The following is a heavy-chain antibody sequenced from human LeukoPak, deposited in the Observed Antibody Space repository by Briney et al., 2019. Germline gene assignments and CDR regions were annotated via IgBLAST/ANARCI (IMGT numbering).Heavy chain of an antibody. V-gene: IGHV4-31*03. J-gene: IGHJ4*02. CDR1: SGSINSGAYY. CDR2: IYYSGST. D-gene: IGHD1-26*01. CDR3: ARESSGSGSYAYYFDF. Sequence: SETLSLTCIVSSGSINSGAYYWSWIRQHPGEGLEWIGYIYYSGSTYYNPSLKSRVTLSVDTSKNQFSLKLSSVTAADTAVYYCARESSGSGSYAYYFDFWGQGTLVTVSS.